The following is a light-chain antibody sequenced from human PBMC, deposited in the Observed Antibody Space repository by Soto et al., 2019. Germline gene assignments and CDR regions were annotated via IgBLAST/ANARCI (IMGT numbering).Light chain of an antibody. J-gene: IGKJ3*01. CDR2: GAS. V-gene: IGKV3-20*01. CDR3: QQFGSTPGFT. Sequence: EIVLTQSPGTLSLSPGERATLSCRASQSINSRYLAWYQQKPGQAPRLLIYGASSRATGIPDRFSGSGSGTDITVTISRLEPEDFAVYYCQQFGSTPGFTFGPGTIVDIK. CDR1: QSINSRY.